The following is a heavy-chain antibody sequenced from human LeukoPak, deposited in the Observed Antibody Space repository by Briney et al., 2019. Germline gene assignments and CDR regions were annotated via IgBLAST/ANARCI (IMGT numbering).Heavy chain of an antibody. CDR1: GYTFDDYG. D-gene: IGHD6-25*01. V-gene: IGHV3-20*04. CDR2: INWNGGST. Sequence: PGGSLRLSCAASGYTFDDYGMSWVRQAPGKGLEWVSGINWNGGSTGYADSVKGRFTISRDNSKNTLFLQMNSLRAEETAVYYCANVWATIAAVGYWGQGTLVTVSS. CDR3: ANVWATIAAVGY. J-gene: IGHJ4*02.